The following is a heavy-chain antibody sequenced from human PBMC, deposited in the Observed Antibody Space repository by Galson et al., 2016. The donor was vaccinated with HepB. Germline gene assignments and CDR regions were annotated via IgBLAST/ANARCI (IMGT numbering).Heavy chain of an antibody. D-gene: IGHD3-16*01. CDR2: ITPNSGGT. V-gene: IGHV1-2*06. CDR3: ARDIRLGNDAFEI. CDR1: GYTFTDYY. J-gene: IGHJ3*02. Sequence: SVKVSCKASGYTFTDYYIHWVRQAPGQGLEWMGRITPNSGGTKYAEGFQGRVTMNRDTSINTVYMELSRMRSDDTAIYYCARDIRLGNDAFEIWGQGTLVTVSS.